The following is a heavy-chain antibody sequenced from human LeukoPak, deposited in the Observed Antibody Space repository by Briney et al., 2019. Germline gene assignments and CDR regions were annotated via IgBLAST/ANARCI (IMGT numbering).Heavy chain of an antibody. Sequence: GGSLRLSCAASGFTVSSNYMSWVRQAPGKGLEWVSVIYSGGSTYYADSVKGRFTISRDNSKNTLYLRMNSLRAEDTAVYYCARDSRPKAAAGDYWGQGTLVTVSS. CDR3: ARDSRPKAAAGDY. D-gene: IGHD6-13*01. V-gene: IGHV3-53*01. J-gene: IGHJ4*02. CDR2: IYSGGST. CDR1: GFTVSSNY.